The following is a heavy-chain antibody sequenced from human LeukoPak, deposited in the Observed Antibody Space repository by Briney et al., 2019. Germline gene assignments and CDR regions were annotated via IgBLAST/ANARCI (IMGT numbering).Heavy chain of an antibody. V-gene: IGHV4-34*01. CDR2: INHSGST. D-gene: IGHD3-16*01. Sequence: TSETLSLTCAVYGGSFSGYYWSWIRQPPGKGLEWIGEINHSGSTNYNPSLKSRVTISVDRPKNQFSLTLSSVTAADTAVYYCARARGGLLTSIWGQGTLVTVSS. J-gene: IGHJ4*02. CDR1: GGSFSGYY. CDR3: ARARGGLLTSI.